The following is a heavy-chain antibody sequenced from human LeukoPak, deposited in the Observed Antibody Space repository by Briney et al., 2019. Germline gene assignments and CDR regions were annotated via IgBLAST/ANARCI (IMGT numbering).Heavy chain of an antibody. D-gene: IGHD3-10*01. V-gene: IGHV1-18*01. CDR3: ARDAPSYYAGSGKNL. J-gene: IGHJ5*02. CDR1: GYTFTSYG. Sequence: GASVKVSCKASGYTFTSYGISWVRQAPGQGLEWMGWISAYNGNTDYAQKFQGRVTMTTDTSTTTAYMELRSLTSDDTAVYYCARDAPSYYAGSGKNLWGQGTLVTVSS. CDR2: ISAYNGNT.